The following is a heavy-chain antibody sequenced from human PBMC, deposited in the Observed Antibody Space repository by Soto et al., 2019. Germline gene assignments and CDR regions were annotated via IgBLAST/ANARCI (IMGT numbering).Heavy chain of an antibody. Sequence: EVQVLESGGNLVQPGGSLRLTCAFSGFTFSTSSMNWVRQAPGKGLEWVSSISGSGDITLYADSVKGRFTTSRDNSKSRLNLQRTSLRSEDTAVYHGAKVGPPSIADAFNIWARGQWSPSL. D-gene: IGHD3-16*01. CDR3: AKVGPPSIADAFNI. CDR2: ISGSGDIT. CDR1: GFTFSTSS. J-gene: IGHJ3*02. V-gene: IGHV3-23*01.